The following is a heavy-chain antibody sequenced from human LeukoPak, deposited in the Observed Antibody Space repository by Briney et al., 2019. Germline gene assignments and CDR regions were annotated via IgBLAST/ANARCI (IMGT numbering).Heavy chain of an antibody. V-gene: IGHV4-61*01. D-gene: IGHD3-9*01. CDR2: IYYSGST. Sequence: SETLSLTCTVSGGSISSSSYYWSWIRQPPGKGLEWIGYIYYSGSTNYNPSLKSRVTTSVDTSKNQFSLKLSSVTAADTAVYYCARGILRYFDWSLGDYYYYMDVWGKGTTVTISS. CDR3: ARGILRYFDWSLGDYYYYMDV. J-gene: IGHJ6*03. CDR1: GGSISSSSYY.